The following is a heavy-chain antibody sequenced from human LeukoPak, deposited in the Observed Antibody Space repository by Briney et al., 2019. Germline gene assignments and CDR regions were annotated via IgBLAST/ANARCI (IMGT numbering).Heavy chain of an antibody. CDR3: ARGSGYSSSWYYFDY. V-gene: IGHV4-34*01. CDR1: GGSFSGYY. CDR2: INHSGST. J-gene: IGHJ4*02. D-gene: IGHD6-13*01. Sequence: SETLSLTCAVYGGSFSGYYWSWIRQPPGKGLEWIGEINHSGSTNYNPSLKSRVTISVDTSKNQFSLKLSSVTAADTAVYYCARGSGYSSSWYYFDYWGQGTLVTVSS.